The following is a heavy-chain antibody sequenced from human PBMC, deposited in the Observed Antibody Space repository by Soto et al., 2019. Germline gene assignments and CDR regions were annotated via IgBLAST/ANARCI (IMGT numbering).Heavy chain of an antibody. D-gene: IGHD3-22*01. V-gene: IGHV4-4*02. Sequence: SETLSLTCDASGVSISSGNWWSWVRQPPGKGLEWIAEVYNDGSANYHPSLESRATISVDRSKSQFSLRLSSVTAADTGKYYCARLVYDSRLNYLYFDHWGQGTLVTVSS. CDR1: GVSISSGNW. J-gene: IGHJ4*02. CDR3: ARLVYDSRLNYLYFDH. CDR2: VYNDGSA.